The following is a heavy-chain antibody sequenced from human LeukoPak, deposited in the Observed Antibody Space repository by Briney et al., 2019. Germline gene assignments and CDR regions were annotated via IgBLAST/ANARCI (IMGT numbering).Heavy chain of an antibody. CDR2: IYRVGTT. CDR1: AFTVYNNY. D-gene: IGHD3-16*01. Sequence: QPGGSLRLACAASAFTVYNNYMRWVRQAPGKGPEFVSLIYRVGTTSYADSVKGRFTISRDNSKNTLYLQMNSLRVEDTAVYYCANSPTLGVWGQGTLVTVSS. J-gene: IGHJ4*02. CDR3: ANSPTLGV. V-gene: IGHV3-53*05.